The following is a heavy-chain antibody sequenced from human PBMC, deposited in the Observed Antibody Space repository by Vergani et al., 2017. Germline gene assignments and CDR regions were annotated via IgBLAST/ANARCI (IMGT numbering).Heavy chain of an antibody. CDR1: GGTFSSYA. CDR2: LIPIFGTA. V-gene: IGHV1-69*13. CDR3: ARAFGRGYDLGGALDY. J-gene: IGHJ4*02. D-gene: IGHD5-12*01. Sequence: QVQLVQSGAEVKKPGSSVKVSCKASGGTFSSYAISWVRQAPGQGLEWMGGLIPIFGTANYAQKFQGRVTITADESTGTAYMELSSLRSEDTAVYYCARAFGRGYDLGGALDYWGQGTLVTVSS.